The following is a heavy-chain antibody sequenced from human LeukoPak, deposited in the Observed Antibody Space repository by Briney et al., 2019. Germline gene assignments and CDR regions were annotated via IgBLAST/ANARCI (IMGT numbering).Heavy chain of an antibody. Sequence: SETLSLTCAVYGGSFSGYYWSWIRQPAGKGLEWIGRIYTSGSTNYNPSLKSRVTMSVDTSKNQFSLKLSSVTAADTAVYYCARDLENLVVPAASWSDPWGQGTLVTVSS. CDR1: GGSFSGYY. CDR2: IYTSGST. D-gene: IGHD2-2*01. CDR3: ARDLENLVVPAASWSDP. J-gene: IGHJ5*02. V-gene: IGHV4-4*07.